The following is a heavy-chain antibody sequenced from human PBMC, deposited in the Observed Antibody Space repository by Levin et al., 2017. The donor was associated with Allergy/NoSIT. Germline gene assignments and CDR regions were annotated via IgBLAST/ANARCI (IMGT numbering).Heavy chain of an antibody. CDR2: INSDGSYT. D-gene: IGHD6-19*01. V-gene: IGHV3-74*01. CDR3: AREANQWLGFDY. J-gene: IGHJ4*02. Sequence: LSLTCAASGFTLSSYWMHWVRQAPGKGLVWVSRINSDGSYTNYADSVKGRFTISRDNAKNTLYLQMNSLRAEDTAVYYCAREANQWLGFDYWGQGTLVTVSS. CDR1: GFTLSSYW.